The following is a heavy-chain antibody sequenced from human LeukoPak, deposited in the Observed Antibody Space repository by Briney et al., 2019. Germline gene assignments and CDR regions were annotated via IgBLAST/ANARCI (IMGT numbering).Heavy chain of an antibody. J-gene: IGHJ4*02. D-gene: IGHD3-22*01. CDR2: IWYDGSNK. V-gene: IGHV3-33*06. CDR3: AKDRRGDSSGYGY. CDR1: GFTFSSYG. Sequence: GRSLRLSCAASGFTFSSYGMHWVRQAPGKGLEWVAVIWYDGSNKYYADSVKGRFTISRDNSKNTLYLQMNSLRAEDTAVYYCAKDRRGDSSGYGYWGQGTLVTVPS.